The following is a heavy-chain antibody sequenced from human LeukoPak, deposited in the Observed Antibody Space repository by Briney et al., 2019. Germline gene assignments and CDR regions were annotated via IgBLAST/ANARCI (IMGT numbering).Heavy chain of an antibody. D-gene: IGHD6-6*01. J-gene: IGHJ5*02. CDR1: GFTFSSYA. V-gene: IGHV3-23*01. Sequence: GGSLRLSCAASGFTFSSYAMSWVRQAPGKGLEWVSVISGSGGSTCYADSVKGRFTISRDNSKNTLYLQMNSLRAEDTAVYYCAKEASIAARLGNWFDPWGQGTLVTVSS. CDR2: ISGSGGST. CDR3: AKEASIAARLGNWFDP.